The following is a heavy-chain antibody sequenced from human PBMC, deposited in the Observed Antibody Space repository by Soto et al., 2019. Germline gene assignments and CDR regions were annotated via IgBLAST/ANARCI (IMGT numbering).Heavy chain of an antibody. CDR1: GYSVSSSDYY. D-gene: IGHD1-26*01. Sequence: PSETLSLTCSVSGYSVSSSDYYWAWIRQPPGKGLEWIGSMLYSGLTYYNPSLKSRVTLSVDTSRNQFSVGLNSVTASDTAVYYCASNSGSYYYYGMDVWCQGTTVTVSS. CDR2: MLYSGLT. V-gene: IGHV4-39*01. J-gene: IGHJ6*02. CDR3: ASNSGSYYYYGMDV.